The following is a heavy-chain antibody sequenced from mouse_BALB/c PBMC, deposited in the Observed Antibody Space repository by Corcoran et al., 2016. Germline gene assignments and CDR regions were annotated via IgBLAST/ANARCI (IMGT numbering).Heavy chain of an antibody. CDR3: AREVYYGSSYCFAY. CDR2: IGYDGNN. J-gene: IGHJ3*01. D-gene: IGHD1-1*01. CDR1: GYYINSGFY. Sequence: DVQLQESGPGLVKPSQPLSLTSSVTGYYINSGFYWNWNRQFPGNKLEWMGYIGYDGNNNYNPSLKNRGSITLDTSKNPFFLNLNSVTTEDTATYYCAREVYYGSSYCFAYWGQGTLVTVSA. V-gene: IGHV3-6*02.